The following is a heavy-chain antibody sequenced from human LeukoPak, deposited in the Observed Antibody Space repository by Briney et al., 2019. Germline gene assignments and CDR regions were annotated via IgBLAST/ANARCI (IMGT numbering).Heavy chain of an antibody. Sequence: SETLSLTCAVYGGSFSGYYWSWIRQPPGKGLEWIGEINHSGSTNYNPSLKSRVTISVDTSKNQFSLKLTSVTAADTALYYCARLPAANRGYSDYDADFWGQGTLVTVSS. D-gene: IGHD5-12*01. V-gene: IGHV4-34*01. J-gene: IGHJ4*02. CDR3: ARLPAANRGYSDYDADF. CDR2: INHSGST. CDR1: GGSFSGYY.